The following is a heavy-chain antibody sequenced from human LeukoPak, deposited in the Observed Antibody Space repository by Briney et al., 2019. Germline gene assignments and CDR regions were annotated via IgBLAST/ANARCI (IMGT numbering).Heavy chain of an antibody. J-gene: IGHJ4*02. D-gene: IGHD1-26*01. Sequence: GGSLRLSCAASGFTFSSYWVSWVRQAPGKGLEWVANIKQDGSEKYYVDSVKGRFTISRDNAKNSLYLQMNSLRAEDTAVYYCARDSEWELLSYFDYWGQGTLVTVSS. CDR1: GFTFSSYW. CDR3: ARDSEWELLSYFDY. V-gene: IGHV3-7*01. CDR2: IKQDGSEK.